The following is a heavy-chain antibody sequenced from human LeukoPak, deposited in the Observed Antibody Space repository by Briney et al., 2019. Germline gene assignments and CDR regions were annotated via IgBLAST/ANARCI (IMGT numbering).Heavy chain of an antibody. CDR1: GFTFSSYW. D-gene: IGHD6-6*01. V-gene: IGHV3-7*01. J-gene: IGHJ4*02. CDR2: INKDGIEK. Sequence: GGSLRLSCAASGFTFSSYWMTWVRQAPGKGLEWVANINKDGIEKHYVDSVKGRFTISRDNAKNSVYLQMNNVRAEDTAVYYCARDPNIAARPFGGLDYWGQGTLVTVSS. CDR3: ARDPNIAARPFGGLDY.